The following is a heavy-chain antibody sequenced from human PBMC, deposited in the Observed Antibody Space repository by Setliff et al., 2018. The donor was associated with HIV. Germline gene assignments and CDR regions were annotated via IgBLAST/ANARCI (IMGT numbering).Heavy chain of an antibody. CDR2: IFSDGAT. J-gene: IGHJ4*02. CDR1: RGSFSSGTYY. Sequence: SETLSLTCTVSRGSFSSGTYYWTWIRQPPGKGLEWIGSIFSDGATYYNPALSRRVTISWDTSRNQFYLELRSVSAADTAVYFCATTVDIVTTDDFWCQGMLVTVSS. V-gene: IGHV4-39*01. D-gene: IGHD5-12*01. CDR3: ATTVDIVTTDDF.